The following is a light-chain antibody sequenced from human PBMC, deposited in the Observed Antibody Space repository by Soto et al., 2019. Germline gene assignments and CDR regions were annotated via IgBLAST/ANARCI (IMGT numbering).Light chain of an antibody. J-gene: IGKJ3*01. CDR2: SAS. CDR1: QAIGSY. CDR3: QQVDSYPRT. V-gene: IGKV1-9*01. Sequence: IPLTQSPSSLSASVGDTVTITCRASQAIGSYFAWYQQRPGTAPKLLIYSASTLHSGVPSRFSGSGSGTDFTLTISSLQPEDLATYYCQQVDSYPRTLGPGTTVEI.